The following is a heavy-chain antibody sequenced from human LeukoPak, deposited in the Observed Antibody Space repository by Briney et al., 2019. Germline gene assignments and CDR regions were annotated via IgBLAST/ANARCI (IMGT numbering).Heavy chain of an antibody. V-gene: IGHV3-30*02. CDR1: GFTFSSYG. D-gene: IGHD2-2*01. J-gene: IGHJ4*02. Sequence: GGSLRLSCAASGFTFSSYGMHWVRQAPGKGLEWVAFIRYDGSNKYYADSVKGRFTISRDNSKNTLYLQMNSLRAEDTAVYYCAKDRCSSTSCYKYFDYWGQGTLVTVSS. CDR3: AKDRCSSTSCYKYFDY. CDR2: IRYDGSNK.